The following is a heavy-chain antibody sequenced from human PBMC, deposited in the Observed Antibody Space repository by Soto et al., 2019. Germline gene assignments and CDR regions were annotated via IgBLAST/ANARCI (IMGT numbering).Heavy chain of an antibody. V-gene: IGHV4-4*02. Sequence: SETLSLTCTVSGGSISTYFWNWVRQPPGKGLEWVGEIWPSGDTNYSPSLEGRVTVSLDKSQNQFSLRLTSVTAADTAVYYCARDEGHCSITNCCPFAYWGQGILVTVSS. J-gene: IGHJ4*02. CDR1: GGSISTYF. CDR3: ARDEGHCSITNCCPFAY. CDR2: IWPSGDT. D-gene: IGHD2-2*01.